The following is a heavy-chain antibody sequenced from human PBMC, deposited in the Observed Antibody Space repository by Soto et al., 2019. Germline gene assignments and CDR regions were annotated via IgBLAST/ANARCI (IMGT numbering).Heavy chain of an antibody. V-gene: IGHV3-30-3*01. CDR2: ISYDGSYK. Sequence: PGGSLRLSCAASGFTFSSYAMHWVRQAPGKGLEWVAVISYDGSYKYYADSVKGRFTISRDNSKNTLYLQMNSLRVEDTAVYYCARDWANYFDYWGQGTLVTVSS. J-gene: IGHJ4*02. CDR3: ARDWANYFDY. D-gene: IGHD3-16*01. CDR1: GFTFSSYA.